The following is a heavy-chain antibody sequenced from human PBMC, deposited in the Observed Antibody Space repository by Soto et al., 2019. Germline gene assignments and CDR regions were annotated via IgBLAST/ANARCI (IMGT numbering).Heavy chain of an antibody. V-gene: IGHV3-7*03. CDR1: GFTFSSYW. Sequence: EVQLVESGGGLVQPGGSLRLSCAASGFTFSSYWMSWVRQAPGKGLEWVANIKEDGSEKYYVDSVKGRFTISRDNAKNSLYLQMNSLRAEDTAGYYCARDFGILRILEWFNYYYGMDVWGQGTTVTVSS. J-gene: IGHJ6*02. CDR2: IKEDGSEK. CDR3: ARDFGILRILEWFNYYYGMDV. D-gene: IGHD3-3*01.